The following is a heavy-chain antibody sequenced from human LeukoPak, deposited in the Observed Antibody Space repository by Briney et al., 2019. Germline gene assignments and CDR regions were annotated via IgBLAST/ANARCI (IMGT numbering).Heavy chain of an antibody. Sequence: ASVKVSCKASGYTFTDYYIHWVRQAPGQGLEFMGWINPKSGDTNYAQKFQGRVTMTRDTSISTAYMELSRLRSDDTAVYYCARNSQTDYYGSGILGFDYWGQGTLVTVSS. D-gene: IGHD3-10*01. J-gene: IGHJ4*02. CDR2: INPKSGDT. CDR3: ARNSQTDYYGSGILGFDY. CDR1: GYTFTDYY. V-gene: IGHV1-2*02.